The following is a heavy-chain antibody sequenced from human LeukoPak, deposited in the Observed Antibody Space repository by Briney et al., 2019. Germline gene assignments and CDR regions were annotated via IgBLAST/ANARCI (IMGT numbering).Heavy chain of an antibody. V-gene: IGHV1-18*01. D-gene: IGHD3-22*01. J-gene: IGHJ3*02. CDR1: GYTLTSYG. Sequence: GASVKVSCKASGYTLTSYGISWVRQAPGQGLEWMGWISAYNGNTNYAQKLQGRVTMTTDTSTSTAYMELRSLRSDDTAVYYCARVGYYDSSGYYHDRWAFDIWGQGTMVTVSS. CDR3: ARVGYYDSSGYYHDRWAFDI. CDR2: ISAYNGNT.